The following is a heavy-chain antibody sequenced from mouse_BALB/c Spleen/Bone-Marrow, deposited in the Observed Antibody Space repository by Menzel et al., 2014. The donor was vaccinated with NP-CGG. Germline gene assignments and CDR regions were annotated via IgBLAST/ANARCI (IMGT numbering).Heavy chain of an antibody. CDR3: ARGGHDFSLDY. J-gene: IGHJ4*01. V-gene: IGHV1-69*01. CDR2: IDTSDSYT. Sequence: QVQLQQSGAELGMPGASVKISCKASGYTFTDKWMYWVKQRPGQGLEWIGAIDTSDSYTNYNQKFMGKASLTVDASSSTAYMQVSSLTSDDSAVYYCARGGHDFSLDYWGQGTSVTVSS. D-gene: IGHD2-4*01. CDR1: GYTFTDKW.